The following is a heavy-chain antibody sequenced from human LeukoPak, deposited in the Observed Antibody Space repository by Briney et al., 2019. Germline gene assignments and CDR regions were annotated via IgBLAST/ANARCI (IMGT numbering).Heavy chain of an antibody. CDR3: ARPQGGRQLWLHFDY. D-gene: IGHD5-18*01. V-gene: IGHV3-30-3*01. J-gene: IGHJ4*02. CDR2: ISYDGNNK. Sequence: PGGSLRLSCAASGFTFSTYVMSWVRQAPGKGLEWVSVISYDGNNKYYAASVKGRFTISRDNSKNTLYLQMNSLRAEDTAVYYCARPQGGRQLWLHFDYWGQGTLVTVSS. CDR1: GFTFSTYV.